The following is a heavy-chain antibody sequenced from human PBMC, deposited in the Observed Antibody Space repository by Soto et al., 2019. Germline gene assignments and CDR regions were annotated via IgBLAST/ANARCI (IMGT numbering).Heavy chain of an antibody. D-gene: IGHD6-19*01. J-gene: IGHJ1*01. Sequence: SETLSLTCTVSGGNVRSGSFYWGWIRQPPGKGLEWIGYIYYSGNTNYNPSLKSRVTISVDTSKNQFSLKLSSVTAADTAVYYCARHDRKRQWRYFQHWGQGTLVTVSS. CDR1: GGNVRSGSFY. CDR2: IYYSGNT. CDR3: ARHDRKRQWRYFQH. V-gene: IGHV4-61*01.